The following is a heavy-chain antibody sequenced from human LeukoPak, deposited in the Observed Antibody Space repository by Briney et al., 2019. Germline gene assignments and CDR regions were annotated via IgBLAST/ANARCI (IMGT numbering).Heavy chain of an antibody. J-gene: IGHJ3*02. Sequence: GGSLRLSCAASGFTFNSYSMNWVRQAPGRGLEWVSSISSSSSYIYYADSVKGRFTISRDNAKNSLYLQMNSLRAEDTAVYYCARDLGDGDFWSGYRQPRDAFDIWGQGTMVTVSS. CDR2: ISSSSSYI. CDR3: ARDLGDGDFWSGYRQPRDAFDI. CDR1: GFTFNSYS. D-gene: IGHD3-3*01. V-gene: IGHV3-21*01.